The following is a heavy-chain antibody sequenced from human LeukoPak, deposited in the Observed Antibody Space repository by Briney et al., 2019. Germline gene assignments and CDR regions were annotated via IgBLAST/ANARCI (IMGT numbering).Heavy chain of an antibody. J-gene: IGHJ4*02. D-gene: IGHD3-10*01. CDR2: ISGDGGST. V-gene: IGHV3-43D*03. Sequence: GVSLRLSCAASGFTFDDYAMHWVRQAPGKGLEGVSLISGDGGSTYYEDSVKGRITISRDNSKNSLYLKMNSLRAEDTALYYCAKAHYGSGSYEGPAFDYWGQGTLVTVSS. CDR1: GFTFDDYA. CDR3: AKAHYGSGSYEGPAFDY.